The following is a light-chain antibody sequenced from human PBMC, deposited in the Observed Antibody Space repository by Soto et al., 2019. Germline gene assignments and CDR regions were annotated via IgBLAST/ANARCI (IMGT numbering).Light chain of an antibody. Sequence: EIVLTQSPATLSLSPGERATLSCRASQSVSSYLSWYQQKPGQAASLVIYHASNRPTGIPARVSGSGSGTDFTLTISRLAPEDFALYYCQQYHWAPDTFGQGTRLEI. CDR1: QSVSSY. J-gene: IGKJ5*01. CDR3: QQYHWAPDT. CDR2: HAS. V-gene: IGKV3-11*01.